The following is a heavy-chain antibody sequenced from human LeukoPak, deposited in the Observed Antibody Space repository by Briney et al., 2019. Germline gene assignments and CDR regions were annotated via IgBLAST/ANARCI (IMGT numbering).Heavy chain of an antibody. Sequence: PGGSLRLSCAASGFTFSSYEMNWVRQAPGKGLEWVSFISGSGSAIYYADSVKGRFTLSRDNAKNSLYLQMNSLRAEDTAIYYCARDRKTVTLGGMDVWGKGTTVTVSS. J-gene: IGHJ6*04. D-gene: IGHD4-17*01. CDR3: ARDRKTVTLGGMDV. CDR1: GFTFSSYE. V-gene: IGHV3-48*03. CDR2: ISGSGSAI.